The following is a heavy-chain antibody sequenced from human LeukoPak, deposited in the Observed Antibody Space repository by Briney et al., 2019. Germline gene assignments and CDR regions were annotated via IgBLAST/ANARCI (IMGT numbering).Heavy chain of an antibody. J-gene: IGHJ4*02. V-gene: IGHV4-59*01. CDR3: AXXXXXXXXXDY. Sequence: SETLSLTCTVSGGSINSYYWSWIRQPPGKGLEWIGNIYYSGSTNYNPSLKSRVSISADTSKNQFSLKLSSVAAADTAVYYCAXXXXXXXXXDYWXXGXLVTV. CDR2: IYYSGST. CDR1: GGSINSYY.